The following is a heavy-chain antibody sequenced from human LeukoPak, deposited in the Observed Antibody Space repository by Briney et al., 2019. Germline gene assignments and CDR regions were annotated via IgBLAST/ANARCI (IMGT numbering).Heavy chain of an antibody. CDR3: AKGPWVVVVVAANGMDV. CDR2: ISGSGGST. CDR1: GFTFSSYA. Sequence: GGSLRLSCAASGFTFSSYAMSWVRQAPGKGLEWVSAISGSGGSTYYADSVKGRFTISRDNSKNTLYLQMNSLRAEDTAVYYCAKGPWVVVVVAANGMDVWGQGTTVTVSS. V-gene: IGHV3-23*01. D-gene: IGHD2-15*01. J-gene: IGHJ6*02.